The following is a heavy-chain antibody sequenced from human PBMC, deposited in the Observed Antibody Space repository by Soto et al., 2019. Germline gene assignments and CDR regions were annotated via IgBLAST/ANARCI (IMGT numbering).Heavy chain of an antibody. CDR3: VQHPDFCHSGGYCEKFADSQN. CDR2: ITGSGTTT. D-gene: IGHD2-21*02. Sequence: GGSLRLSCAASGFPFSSNSVNWVRQAPGKGLEWVSYITGSGTTTRYADSVKGRFTISRDNSKSTLYLQMNSLRAEDTAVYHCVQHPDFCHSGGYCEKFADSQNWGPVTLVTVSS. J-gene: IGHJ4*02. CDR1: GFPFSSNS. V-gene: IGHV3-48*01.